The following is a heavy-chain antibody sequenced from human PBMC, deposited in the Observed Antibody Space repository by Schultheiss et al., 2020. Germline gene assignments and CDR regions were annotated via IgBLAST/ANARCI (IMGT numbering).Heavy chain of an antibody. J-gene: IGHJ4*02. CDR2: IYTSGST. V-gene: IGHV4-4*07. CDR3: ARGALGGSLYYFDD. CDR1: GGSINSYY. Sequence: SETLSLTCIVSGGSINSYYWNWIRQPAGKGLEWIGRIYTSGSTNYNPSLKGRVTMSIDASKNQFSLKLTSVTAAVTAVYYCARGALGGSLYYFDDWGQGTLVTVSS. D-gene: IGHD2-15*01.